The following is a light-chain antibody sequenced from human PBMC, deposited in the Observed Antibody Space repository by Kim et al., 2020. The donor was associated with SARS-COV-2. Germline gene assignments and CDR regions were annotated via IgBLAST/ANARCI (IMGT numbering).Light chain of an antibody. V-gene: IGLV1-51*01. CDR3: GTWDSSLSAVV. CDR1: SSNIGNNY. J-gene: IGLJ3*02. Sequence: QSVLTQPPSVSAAPGQKVTISCSGGSSNIGNNYVSWYQQFPGTAPKLLIYDNNKRPSGIPDRFSGSKSGTSATLGITGLKTGDEADYYCGTWDSSLSAVVFGGGTQLTVL. CDR2: DNN.